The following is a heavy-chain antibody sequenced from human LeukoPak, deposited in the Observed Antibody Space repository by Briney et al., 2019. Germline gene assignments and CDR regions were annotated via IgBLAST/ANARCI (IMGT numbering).Heavy chain of an antibody. CDR2: ISSSSSYI. Sequence: KSGGSLRLSCAASGFTFSSYAMNWVRQAPGKGLEWVSSISSSSSYIYYADSVKGRFTISRDNSKNTLYLQMNSLRAEDTAVYYCAKDRSSVPALNLFDYWGQGTLVTVSS. V-gene: IGHV3-21*04. CDR1: GFTFSSYA. D-gene: IGHD2-2*01. J-gene: IGHJ4*02. CDR3: AKDRSSVPALNLFDY.